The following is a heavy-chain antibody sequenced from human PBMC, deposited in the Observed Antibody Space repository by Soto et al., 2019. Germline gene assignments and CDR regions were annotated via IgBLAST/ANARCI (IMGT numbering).Heavy chain of an antibody. CDR2: IRVGGGDT. J-gene: IGHJ5*02. D-gene: IGHD6-19*01. Sequence: EVRLLESGGGLAQPGGSRRLSCAASGFTFSSSAMNWVRQAPGKGLEWVSSIRVGGGDTFYADSVRGRFTVSRDISRNTLYPRRNSLRAEDTAIYYCAKCSVGTVRTSGWCNWFDPWGQGTLVTVSS. V-gene: IGHV3-23*01. CDR1: GFTFSSSA. CDR3: AKCSVGTVRTSGWCNWFDP.